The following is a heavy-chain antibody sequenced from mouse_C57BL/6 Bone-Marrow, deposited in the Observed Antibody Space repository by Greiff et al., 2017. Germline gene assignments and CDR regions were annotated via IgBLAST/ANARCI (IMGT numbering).Heavy chain of an antibody. D-gene: IGHD1-1*01. J-gene: IGHJ1*03. V-gene: IGHV1-85*01. CDR1: GYTFTSYD. CDR2: IYPRDGST. CDR3: ARLECDGSSGDWYFDV. Sequence: QVQLQQSGPELVKPGASVKLSCKASGYTFTSYDINWVKQRPGQGLAWIGWIYPRDGSTKYNEKFKGKATLTVDTSSSTAYMELHSLTSEDSAVYFCARLECDGSSGDWYFDVWGTGTTVTVSS.